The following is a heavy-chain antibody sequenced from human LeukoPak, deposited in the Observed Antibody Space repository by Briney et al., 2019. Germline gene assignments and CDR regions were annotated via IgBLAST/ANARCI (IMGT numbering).Heavy chain of an antibody. CDR2: VYYRGNT. D-gene: IGHD5-24*01. CDR1: GASITTYY. J-gene: IGHJ4*02. CDR3: ARGDGYNPN. Sequence: SETLSLTCTVSGASITTYYWSWIRQPPGKGLEWIGYVYYRGNTNHNPSLKSRVTISVDTSKNQFSLKLSSVTAADTAVYYCARGDGYNPNWGQGTLVTVSS. V-gene: IGHV4-59*01.